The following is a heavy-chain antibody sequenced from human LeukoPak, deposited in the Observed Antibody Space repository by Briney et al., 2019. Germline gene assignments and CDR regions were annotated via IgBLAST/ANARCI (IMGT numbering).Heavy chain of an antibody. CDR2: IWYDGSNK. Sequence: PGGSLRLSCAASGFTFSNYGMHWVRQAPGKGLEWVAVIWYDGSNKYHADSVKGRFTISRDNSKNTLSLQMDSLRAEDTAVYYCARGKFCGGGSCSWGPSMDVWGQGTTVTVSS. CDR1: GFTFSNYG. J-gene: IGHJ6*02. CDR3: ARGKFCGGGSCSWGPSMDV. D-gene: IGHD2-15*01. V-gene: IGHV3-33*01.